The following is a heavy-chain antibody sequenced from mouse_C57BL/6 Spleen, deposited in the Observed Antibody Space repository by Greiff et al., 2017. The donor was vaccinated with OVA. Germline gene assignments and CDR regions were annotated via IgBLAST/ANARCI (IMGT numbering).Heavy chain of an antibody. CDR3: ARNGNYYARDY. J-gene: IGHJ4*01. D-gene: IGHD2-1*01. CDR1: GYTFTSYW. Sequence: QVQLQQPGAELVKPGASVKLSCKASGYTFTSYWMHWVKQRPGQGLEWIGMIHPNRGSTNYNEKFKSKATLTVDKSSSTAYMQRSSLTSEDSAVYYCARNGNYYARDYWGQGTSVTVSS. V-gene: IGHV1-64*01. CDR2: IHPNRGST.